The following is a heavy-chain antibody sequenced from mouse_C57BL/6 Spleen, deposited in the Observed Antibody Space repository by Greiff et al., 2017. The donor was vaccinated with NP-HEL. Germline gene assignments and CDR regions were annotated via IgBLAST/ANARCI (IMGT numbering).Heavy chain of an antibody. D-gene: IGHD1-1*01. CDR3: ARSGYYYGSSFDY. V-gene: IGHV1-72*01. J-gene: IGHJ2*01. CDR2: IYPNSGGT. CDR1: GYTFTSYW. Sequence: QVQLQQPGAELVKPGASVKLSCKASGYTFTSYWMHWVKQRPGRGLEWIGRIYPNSGGTKYNEKFKSKATLTVDKPSSTAYMQLSSLTSEDSAVYYCARSGYYYGSSFDYWGQGTTLTVSS.